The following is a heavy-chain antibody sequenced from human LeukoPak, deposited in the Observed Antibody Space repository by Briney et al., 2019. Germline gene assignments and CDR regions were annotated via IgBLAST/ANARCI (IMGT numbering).Heavy chain of an antibody. CDR2: INSDGSST. D-gene: IGHD3-10*01. CDR3: ARVPEGYYGSGSGFDY. CDR1: GFTFSSYW. V-gene: IGHV3-74*01. J-gene: IGHJ4*02. Sequence: GGSLRLSCAASGFTFSSYWMSWVRQAPGKGLVWVSRINSDGSSTSYADSVKGRFTISRDNAKNTLYLQMNSLRAEDTAVYYCARVPEGYYGSGSGFDYWGQGTLVTVSS.